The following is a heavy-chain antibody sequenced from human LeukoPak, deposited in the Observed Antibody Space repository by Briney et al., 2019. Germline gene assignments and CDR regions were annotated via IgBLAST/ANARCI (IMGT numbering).Heavy chain of an antibody. CDR1: GGSISSGDYY. Sequence: SETLSLTCTVSGGSISSGDYYWSWIRQPPGKGLEWIAYMYYGGSTYYNPSLKSRVTMSADTSKNQLSLKLSSVTAADTAVYYCARAYYYDSRIDPWGQGILVTVSS. J-gene: IGHJ5*02. CDR3: ARAYYYDSRIDP. D-gene: IGHD3-22*01. CDR2: MYYGGST. V-gene: IGHV4-30-4*01.